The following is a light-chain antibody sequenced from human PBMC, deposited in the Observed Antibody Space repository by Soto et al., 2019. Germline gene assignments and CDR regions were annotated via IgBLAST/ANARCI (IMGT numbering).Light chain of an antibody. V-gene: IGKV1-33*01. J-gene: IGKJ4*01. CDR2: DAS. CDR1: QDISNY. CDR3: QQYDNLPLT. Sequence: DMQMTQSPSSLSASVGDRVTITCQASQDISNYLNWDQQKPGKAPKLLIYDASNLQTGEPSSLSGSGSGTHFSFNISNLQPQDIAKSYCQQYDNLPLTFGGGTKVEIK.